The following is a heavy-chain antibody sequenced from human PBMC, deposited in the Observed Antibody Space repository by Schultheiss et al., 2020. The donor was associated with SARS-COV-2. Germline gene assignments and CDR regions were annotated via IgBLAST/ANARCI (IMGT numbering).Heavy chain of an antibody. CDR2: INSDGSST. Sequence: GGSLRLSCAASGFIFSSYGMHWVRQAPGKGLVWVSRINSDGSSTSYAASVKGRFTISRDNARNSVFLQMNGLRGEDTAVYYCARDGYRRPDSWGQGTLVTVSS. CDR3: ARDGYRRPDS. J-gene: IGHJ4*02. CDR1: GFIFSSYG. D-gene: IGHD5-24*01. V-gene: IGHV3-74*01.